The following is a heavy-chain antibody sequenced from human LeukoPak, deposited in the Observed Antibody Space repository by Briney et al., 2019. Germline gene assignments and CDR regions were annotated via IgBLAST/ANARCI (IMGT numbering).Heavy chain of an antibody. J-gene: IGHJ6*02. D-gene: IGHD4-23*01. CDR1: VFTFRSYA. Sequence: PGGCVTLSRAACVFTFRSYALSWVRQAPAKGLEWVEAISGCGWGTYYADAVKGRFTISRHNSKNTLYLQMNSLRAEDTAVYSCAKDKYGGRSGYYYGMDVWGQGTTVTVSS. V-gene: IGHV3-23*01. CDR3: AKDKYGGRSGYYYGMDV. CDR2: ISGCGWGT.